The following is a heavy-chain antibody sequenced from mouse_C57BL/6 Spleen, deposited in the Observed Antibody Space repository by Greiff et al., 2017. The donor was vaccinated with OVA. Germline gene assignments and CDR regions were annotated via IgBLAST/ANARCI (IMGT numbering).Heavy chain of an antibody. Sequence: VQLQQPGAELVKPGASVKLSCKASGYTFTSYWMHWVKQRPGPGLEWIGMIHPNSGSTNYNEKFKSKATLTVDKSSSTAYMQLSSLTSEDSAVYYCANYGSTYYFDYWGQGTTLTVSS. CDR3: ANYGSTYYFDY. V-gene: IGHV1-64*01. J-gene: IGHJ2*01. CDR2: IHPNSGST. CDR1: GYTFTSYW. D-gene: IGHD1-1*01.